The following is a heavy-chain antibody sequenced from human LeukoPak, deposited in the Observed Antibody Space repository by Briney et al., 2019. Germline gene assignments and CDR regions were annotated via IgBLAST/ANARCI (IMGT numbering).Heavy chain of an antibody. CDR3: AKSYSDTVTPFGY. J-gene: IGHJ4*02. CDR1: GFTFSSYG. CDR2: ISYDGSNK. Sequence: HTGRSLRLSCAASGFTFSSYGMHWVRQAPGKGLEWVAVISYDGSNKYYADSVKGRFTISRDNSKNTLYLQMNSLRAEDTAVYYCAKSYSDTVTPFGYWGQGTLVTVSS. V-gene: IGHV3-30*18. D-gene: IGHD4-17*01.